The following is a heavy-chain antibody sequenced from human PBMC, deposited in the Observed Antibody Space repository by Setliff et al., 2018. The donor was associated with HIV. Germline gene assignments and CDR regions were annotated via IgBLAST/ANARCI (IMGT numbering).Heavy chain of an antibody. CDR2: ITHSGGT. CDR1: GGSISSYY. V-gene: IGHV4-34*01. Sequence: SETLSLTCTVSGGSISSYYWNWIRQPPGKGLEWIGEITHSGGTKYNPSLKSRVTISVDMSKNHFSLSLTSVTAADTAIYFCARKGWNAYEAFDYWGQGALVTVSS. D-gene: IGHD1-1*01. CDR3: ARKGWNAYEAFDY. J-gene: IGHJ4*02.